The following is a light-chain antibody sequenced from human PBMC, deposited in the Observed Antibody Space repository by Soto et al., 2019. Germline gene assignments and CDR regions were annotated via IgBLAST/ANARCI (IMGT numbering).Light chain of an antibody. CDR1: QSVSSTY. CDR3: QQYGISPLT. V-gene: IGKV3-20*01. J-gene: IGKJ2*01. Sequence: EIVLTQSPGTLSLSPGERATLSCRASQSVSSTYLAWYQQKPGQAPRLLIFGASSRATGIPDRFSGSGSGTDFTLTISRLEPEDFVVYYCQQYGISPLTFGQGTKLEIK. CDR2: GAS.